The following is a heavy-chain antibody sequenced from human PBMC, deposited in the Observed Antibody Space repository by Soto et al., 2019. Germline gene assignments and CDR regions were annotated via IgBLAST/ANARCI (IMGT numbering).Heavy chain of an antibody. CDR3: ARARGGCTGTSCYHYFYYGLDV. CDR1: GGTFSNYA. J-gene: IGHJ6*02. Sequence: SVKVSCKDSGGTFSNYAINWVRQAHGQGLEWMGGILPIFGTAKYAQTFQGRGTITADRSTSTAYMELSRLRSEDTAVYYCARARGGCTGTSCYHYFYYGLDVWGQGTTVT. CDR2: ILPIFGTA. D-gene: IGHD1-1*01. V-gene: IGHV1-69*06.